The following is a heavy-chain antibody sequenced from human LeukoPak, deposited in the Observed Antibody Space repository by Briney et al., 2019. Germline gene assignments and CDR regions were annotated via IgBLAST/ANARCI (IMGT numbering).Heavy chain of an antibody. Sequence: PGGSLRLSCAASEFTFSSYNMNWVRQAPGKGLEWVSYISSSSNSIYYADSVKGRFTISRDNAKNSLYLQMNSLRAEDTAVYYCARDGAAVAGTEYYYYYYMDVWGKGTTVTVSS. CDR2: ISSSSNSI. CDR1: EFTFSSYN. J-gene: IGHJ6*03. D-gene: IGHD6-19*01. CDR3: ARDGAAVAGTEYYYYYYMDV. V-gene: IGHV3-48*04.